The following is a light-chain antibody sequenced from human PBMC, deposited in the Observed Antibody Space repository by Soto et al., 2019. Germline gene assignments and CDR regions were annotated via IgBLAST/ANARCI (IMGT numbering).Light chain of an antibody. CDR2: GNS. J-gene: IGLJ1*01. V-gene: IGLV1-40*01. CDR1: SSNIGAGYD. CDR3: QSYDSSLSGYV. Sequence: QSVLTQPPSVSGAPGQRVTISCTGSSSNIGAGYDVHWYQQLPGTAPKLLIFGNSHRPSGVPDRFSGSKSGTSASLAITGLQAEDEGDYYCQSYDSSLSGYVFGTGTKLTVL.